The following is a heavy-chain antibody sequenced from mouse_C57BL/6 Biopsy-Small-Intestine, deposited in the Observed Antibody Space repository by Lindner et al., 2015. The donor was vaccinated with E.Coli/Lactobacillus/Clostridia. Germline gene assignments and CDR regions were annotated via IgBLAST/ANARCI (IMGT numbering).Heavy chain of an antibody. J-gene: IGHJ2*01. CDR3: ARGEWLGNFDY. V-gene: IGHV1-81*01. CDR1: GYTFTTYG. Sequence: VQLQESGAELARPGASVKLSCKASGYTFTTYGISWVKQGIGQGLEWIGEIYPRSGNTYYNEKFKGKATLTADKSSSTAYMQLSSLTSEDSAVYFCARGEWLGNFDYWGQGTTLTVSS. D-gene: IGHD2-2*01. CDR2: IYPRSGNT.